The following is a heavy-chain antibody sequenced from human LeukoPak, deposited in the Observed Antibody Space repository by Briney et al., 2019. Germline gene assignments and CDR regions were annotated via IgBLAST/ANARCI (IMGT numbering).Heavy chain of an antibody. Sequence: SESLSLTCSVSGARLTNPTYYQWSWFRQPPGKALEFIGKIFASGSSTITPSLKSRVTMSLDTSKNEFSLRLTSVTAEDSAVYFCARFKSGGFYYFDSWGQGALVTVSS. CDR2: IFASGSS. CDR1: GARLTNPTYY. J-gene: IGHJ4*02. D-gene: IGHD2-15*01. V-gene: IGHV4-61*01. CDR3: ARFKSGGFYYFDS.